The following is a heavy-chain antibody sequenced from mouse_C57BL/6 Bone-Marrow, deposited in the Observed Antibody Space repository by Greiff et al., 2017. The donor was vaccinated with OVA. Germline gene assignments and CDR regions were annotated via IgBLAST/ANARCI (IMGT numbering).Heavy chain of an antibody. V-gene: IGHV1-69*01. J-gene: IGHJ2*01. CDR1: GYTFTSYW. Sequence: QVQLQQPGAELVMPGASVKLSCKASGYTFTSYWLHWVQPRPGQGLEWIGAIDPSDSYTNYNQKFKGKSTLTVDKSSSTDYKQLSSLTSEDSAVYYCARSGTYDYDPHFDYWGQGTTLTVSS. CDR3: ARSGTYDYDPHFDY. CDR2: IDPSDSYT. D-gene: IGHD2-4*01.